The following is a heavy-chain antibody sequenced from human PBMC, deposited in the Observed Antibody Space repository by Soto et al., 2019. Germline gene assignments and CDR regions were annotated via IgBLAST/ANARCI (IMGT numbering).Heavy chain of an antibody. V-gene: IGHV3-23*01. Sequence: PGGSLRLSCAASGFTFSSYAMSWVRQAPGKGLEWVSSISGSGGSTYYAVSVKGRFTISRDNSKNTLYLQMNSLRAEDTAVYYCARDCTGGGCFCIYWAQGTLVTVSS. D-gene: IGHD2-15*01. J-gene: IGHJ1*01. CDR3: ARDCTGGGCFCIY. CDR2: ISGSGGST. CDR1: GFTFSSYA.